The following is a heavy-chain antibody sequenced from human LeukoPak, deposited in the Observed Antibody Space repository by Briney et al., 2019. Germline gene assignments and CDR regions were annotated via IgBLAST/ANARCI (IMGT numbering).Heavy chain of an antibody. V-gene: IGHV3-21*01. CDR1: GFTFNNYN. Sequence: PGGSLRLSCAASGFTFNNYNMNWVRQAPGKGLEWVSSISSSSSAYIYYADSVKGRFTISRDNAKNSLSLQMNSLRAEDTAVYYCAREAAYFDYWGQGILVTVSS. J-gene: IGHJ4*02. D-gene: IGHD2-15*01. CDR2: ISSSSSAYI. CDR3: AREAAYFDY.